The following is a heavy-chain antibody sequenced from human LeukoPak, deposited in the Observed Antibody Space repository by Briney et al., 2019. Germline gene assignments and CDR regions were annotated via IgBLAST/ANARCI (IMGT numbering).Heavy chain of an antibody. V-gene: IGHV4-59*01. CDR1: GGSIGSYY. CDR2: IYYSGST. D-gene: IGHD2-2*01. CDR3: ARFGVVVPAAMGYYYYYMDV. Sequence: PSETLSLTCTVSGGSIGSYYWSWIRQPPGKGLEWIGYIYYSGSTNYNPSLKSRVTISVDTSKNQFSLKLSSVTAADTAVYYCARFGVVVPAAMGYYYYYMDVWGKGTTVTVSS. J-gene: IGHJ6*03.